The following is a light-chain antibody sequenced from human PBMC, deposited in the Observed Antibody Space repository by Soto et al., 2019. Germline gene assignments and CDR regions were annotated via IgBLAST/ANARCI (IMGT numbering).Light chain of an antibody. V-gene: IGLV2-14*01. CDR3: SSYTSSSTHWV. CDR2: DVS. Sequence: SALTQPASVSGSPGQSITISCTGTSCDVGGYNYVSWYQQHPGKAPKLMIYDVSNRPSGVSNRFSGSKSGNTASLTISGLHAEDEADYYCSSYTSSSTHWVFGGGTKLTVL. J-gene: IGLJ3*02. CDR1: SCDVGGYNY.